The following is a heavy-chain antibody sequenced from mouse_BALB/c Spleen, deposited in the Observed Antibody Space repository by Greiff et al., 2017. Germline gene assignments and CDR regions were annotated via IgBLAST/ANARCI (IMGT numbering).Heavy chain of an antibody. J-gene: IGHJ4*01. CDR3: ARGYGYDYAMDY. CDR2: ISSGGSYT. D-gene: IGHD2-2*01. Sequence: EVKLVESGGGLVKPGGSLKLSCAASGFTFSSYAMSWVRQSPEKRLEWVAEISSGGSYTYYPDTVTGRFTISRDNAKNTLYLEMSSLRSEDTAMYYCARGYGYDYAMDYWGQGTSVTVSS. V-gene: IGHV5-9-4*01. CDR1: GFTFSSYA.